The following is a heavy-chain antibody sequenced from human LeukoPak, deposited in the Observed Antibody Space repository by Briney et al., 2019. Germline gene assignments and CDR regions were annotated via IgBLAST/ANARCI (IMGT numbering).Heavy chain of an antibody. V-gene: IGHV1-2*04. J-gene: IGHJ4*01. Sequence: GASVKVSCKALGYTFIGYHIQWVRQAPGQGLEWMGWIDPSSGGTNYAQKFQGWVTMTRDTSINTAYMELSRLRSNDTAVYYCARALSVSMIRGIIIPYNFDHWGHGTLVTVSS. CDR3: ARALSVSMIRGIIIPYNFDH. CDR2: IDPSSGGT. D-gene: IGHD3-10*01. CDR1: GYTFIGYH.